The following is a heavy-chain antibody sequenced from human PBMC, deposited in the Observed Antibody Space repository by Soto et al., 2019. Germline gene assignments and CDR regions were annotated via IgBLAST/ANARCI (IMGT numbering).Heavy chain of an antibody. CDR1: GYTFTSYG. D-gene: IGHD3-10*01. J-gene: IGHJ4*02. V-gene: IGHV1-18*01. CDR3: AREYYYVSGGAY. CDR2: ISAYNGNT. Sequence: QVQLVQSGAEVKKPGASVKVSCKASGYTFTSYGISWVRQAPGQGLEWMGWISAYNGNTNYAQNLKGRVTMTTDTSTRTAYMEMRRLRSDDTAVYYCAREYYYVSGGAYWGQGTLVTVSS.